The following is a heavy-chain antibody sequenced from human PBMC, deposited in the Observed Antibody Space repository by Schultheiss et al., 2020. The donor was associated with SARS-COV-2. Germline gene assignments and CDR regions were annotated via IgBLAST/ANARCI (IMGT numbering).Heavy chain of an antibody. CDR3: AKDLPDIVVVPAAREYYYYGMDV. CDR1: GFTVSSNY. V-gene: IGHV3-30*18. Sequence: GGSLRLSCAASGFTVSSNYMSWVRQAPGKGLEWVAVISYDGSNKYYADSVKGRFTISRDNSKNTLYLQMNSLRAEDTAVYYCAKDLPDIVVVPAAREYYYYGMDVWGQGTTVTVSS. D-gene: IGHD2-2*01. CDR2: ISYDGSNK. J-gene: IGHJ6*02.